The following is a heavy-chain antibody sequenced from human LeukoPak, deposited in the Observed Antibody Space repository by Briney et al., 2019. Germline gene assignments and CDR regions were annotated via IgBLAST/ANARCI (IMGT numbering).Heavy chain of an antibody. D-gene: IGHD2-2*01. CDR2: ISSSSSYI. Sequence: GGSLRLSCAASGFTFSSYSMNWVRQAPGKGLEWVSSISSSSSYIYYADSVKGQFTISRDNAKNSLYLQMNSLRAEDTAVYYCARDPNIVVVPAAFFDYWGQGTLVTVSS. CDR3: ARDPNIVVVPAAFFDY. J-gene: IGHJ4*02. V-gene: IGHV3-21*01. CDR1: GFTFSSYS.